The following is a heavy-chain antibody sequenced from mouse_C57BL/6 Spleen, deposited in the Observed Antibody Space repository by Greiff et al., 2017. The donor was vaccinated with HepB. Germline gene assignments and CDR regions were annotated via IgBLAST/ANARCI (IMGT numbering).Heavy chain of an antibody. J-gene: IGHJ2*01. V-gene: IGHV5-4*01. Sequence: EVMLVESGGGLVKPGGSLKLSCAASGFTFSSYAMSWVRQTPDKRLEWVATISAGGSYTYYPDNVKGRFTISRDNAKNNLYLQMSHLKSEDTAMYYWAREGGGSYYLDYWGQGTTLTVSA. D-gene: IGHD1-1*02. CDR1: GFTFSSYA. CDR2: ISAGGSYT. CDR3: AREGGGSYYLDY.